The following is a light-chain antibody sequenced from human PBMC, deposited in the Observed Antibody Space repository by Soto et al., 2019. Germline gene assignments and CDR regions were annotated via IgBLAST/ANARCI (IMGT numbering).Light chain of an antibody. CDR2: SAS. J-gene: IGKJ2*03. Sequence: EIVMTQSPATLSVSLGERATLSCRASQSVTYNLAWYQQKPGQAPRLLIYSASTRATGVPVRFRGSGSGTEFTLTIRSLQSEDFAVYYCQKYNNWPPYSFGQGTKLEIK. CDR3: QKYNNWPPYS. V-gene: IGKV3-15*01. CDR1: QSVTYN.